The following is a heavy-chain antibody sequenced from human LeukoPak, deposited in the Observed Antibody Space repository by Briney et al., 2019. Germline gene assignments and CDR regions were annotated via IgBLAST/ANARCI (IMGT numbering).Heavy chain of an antibody. D-gene: IGHD3-9*01. J-gene: IGHJ4*02. V-gene: IGHV3-23*01. CDR1: GFTFNNYA. CDR3: AKSFDYDVLTGRDY. CDR2: ISGSGSNT. Sequence: GGSLRLSCAASGFTFNNYAMSWVRQAPGKGLEWVSVISGSGSNTYYADSVKGRFTISRDNSENTLYLQMSSLRAEDTAIYYCAKSFDYDVLTGRDYWGQGTLVTVSS.